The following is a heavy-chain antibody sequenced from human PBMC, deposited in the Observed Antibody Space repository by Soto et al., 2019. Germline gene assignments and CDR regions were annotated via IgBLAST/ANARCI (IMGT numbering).Heavy chain of an antibody. V-gene: IGHV3-72*01. CDR3: ARGGYKWNDGDDY. Sequence: EVQLVQSGGGLVQPGGSLRLSCAGSGFTFSDHYMDWVRQAPGKGLEWVGRSRNKVNSYTKEYAASVKGRFTISRDDSENSLYLQMNSLKTEDTAVYYCARGGYKWNDGDDYWGQGTLVTVSS. CDR2: SRNKVNSYTK. D-gene: IGHD1-20*01. J-gene: IGHJ4*02. CDR1: GFTFSDHY.